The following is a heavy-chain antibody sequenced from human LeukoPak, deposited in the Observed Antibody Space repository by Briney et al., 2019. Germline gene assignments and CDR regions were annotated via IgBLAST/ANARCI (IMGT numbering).Heavy chain of an antibody. V-gene: IGHV3-7*03. CDR1: GFTFSSSW. Sequence: GGSLRLSCVASGFTFSSSWMSWVRQAPGKGLEWVANIKQDGNEKSYVESVRGRFTISRDNAKNSLYLQLNSLRAEDTALYYCARDNPPDYWGQGTLVTVSS. J-gene: IGHJ4*02. CDR2: IKQDGNEK. CDR3: ARDNPPDY.